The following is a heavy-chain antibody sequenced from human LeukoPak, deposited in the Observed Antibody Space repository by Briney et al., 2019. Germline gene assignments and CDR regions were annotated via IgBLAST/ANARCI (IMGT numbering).Heavy chain of an antibody. CDR3: ARPKWLRFRGSLFDP. V-gene: IGHV3-NL1*01. D-gene: IGHD5-12*01. J-gene: IGHJ5*02. CDR1: GFTFNNYG. CDR2: INAGGSHS. Sequence: GGSLRLSCVASGFTFNNYGMIWVRRAPGKGLEWVAGINAGGSHSYYADSVNGRFTSSRDNSKNTLYLQMNSLRAEDTAVYYCARPKWLRFRGSLFDPWGQGTLVTVSS.